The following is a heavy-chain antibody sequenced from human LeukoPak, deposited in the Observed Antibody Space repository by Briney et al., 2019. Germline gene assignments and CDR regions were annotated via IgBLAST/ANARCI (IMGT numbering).Heavy chain of an antibody. CDR2: IKQDGSEK. V-gene: IGHV3-7*01. J-gene: IGHJ4*02. CDR1: GFTFSSYW. Sequence: GGSLRLSCAASGFTFSSYWMSWVRQAPGKGLEWVANIKQDGSEKYYVDSVKGRFTISRDNAKNSLYLQMNSLRAEDTAVYYCARDFGDSSGYYAYYFDYWSQGTLVTVSS. CDR3: ARDFGDSSGYYAYYFDY. D-gene: IGHD3-22*01.